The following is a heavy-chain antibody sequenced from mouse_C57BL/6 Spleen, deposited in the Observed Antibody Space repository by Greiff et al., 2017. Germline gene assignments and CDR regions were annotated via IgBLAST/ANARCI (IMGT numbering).Heavy chain of an antibody. CDR2: IDPENGGT. J-gene: IGHJ3*01. Sequence: QVQLKESGAELVRPGASVTLSCKASGYTFTDYEMHWVKQTPVHGLEWIGAIDPENGGTAYNQKFEGKAILTADQSSSTSYMELRSLTSEDSAVYYCTSHAFFAYWGQGTLVTVSA. CDR3: TSHAFFAY. V-gene: IGHV1-15*01. CDR1: GYTFTDYE.